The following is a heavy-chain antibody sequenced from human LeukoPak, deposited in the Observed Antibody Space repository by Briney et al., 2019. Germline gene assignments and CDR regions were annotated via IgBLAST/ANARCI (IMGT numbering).Heavy chain of an antibody. V-gene: IGHV4-39*01. CDR1: GASISGSGYY. D-gene: IGHD1-26*01. Sequence: SETLSLTFAVSGASISGSGYYWGWNRQPPGKGLEWIGNIYYSGSTYYNASLQSRVTISIDMSKNEFSLRLNSVTAADTAMYYCAKSGGYGLIDYWGQGTLVTVSS. CDR2: IYYSGST. J-gene: IGHJ4*02. CDR3: AKSGGYGLIDY.